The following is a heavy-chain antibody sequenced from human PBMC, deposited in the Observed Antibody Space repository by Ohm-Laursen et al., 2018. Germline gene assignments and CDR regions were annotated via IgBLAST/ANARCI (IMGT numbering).Heavy chain of an antibody. Sequence: GSLRLSCAASGFTFSSYAMNWVRQAPGKGLEWVSAISGSGGSTYYADSVEGRFTISRDNSKNTLYLQTNSLRAEDTAVYYCAKDVNPRLVTTITGWFDPWGQGTLVTVSS. V-gene: IGHV3-23*01. CDR1: GFTFSSYA. J-gene: IGHJ5*02. CDR3: AKDVNPRLVTTITGWFDP. CDR2: ISGSGGST. D-gene: IGHD5-12*01.